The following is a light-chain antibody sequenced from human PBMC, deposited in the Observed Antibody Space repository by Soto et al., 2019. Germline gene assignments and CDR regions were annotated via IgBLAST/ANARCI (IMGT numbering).Light chain of an antibody. CDR3: QPYGSYPWT. J-gene: IGKJ1*01. CDR1: QSSSSW. V-gene: IGKV1-5*03. CDR2: KAS. Sequence: DIQMTQSPSTLSASIGDRVRITCRASQSSSSWLAWYQQKPGKAPNLLIYKASSLESGVPSRFSGSGSGTEFTLTISSLQLDDFATYYWQPYGSYPWTFGQGTKVEIK.